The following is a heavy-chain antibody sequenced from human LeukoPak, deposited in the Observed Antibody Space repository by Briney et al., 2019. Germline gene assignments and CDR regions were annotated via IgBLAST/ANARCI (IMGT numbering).Heavy chain of an antibody. CDR1: GYTFTSYY. D-gene: IGHD6-19*01. Sequence: ASVKVSCKASGYTFTSYYMHWVRQAPGQGLEWMGIINPSGGSTSYAQKFQGRVTMTRDMSTSTVYMELSSLRAEDTAVYSCAKDQWLVLDYWGQGTLVTVSS. CDR2: INPSGGST. J-gene: IGHJ4*02. CDR3: AKDQWLVLDY. V-gene: IGHV1-46*01.